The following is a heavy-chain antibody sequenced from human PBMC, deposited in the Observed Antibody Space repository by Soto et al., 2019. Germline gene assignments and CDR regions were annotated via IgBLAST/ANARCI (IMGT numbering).Heavy chain of an antibody. CDR2: IIPIFGTA. J-gene: IGHJ4*02. Sequence: VASVKVSCKASGGTFSSYAISWVRQAPGQGLEWMGGIIPIFGTANYAQKFQGRVTITADESTSTAYMELSSLRSEDTAVYYCEVKGGYDTLYFDYWGQGTLVTVSS. V-gene: IGHV1-69*13. CDR1: GGTFSSYA. D-gene: IGHD5-12*01. CDR3: EVKGGYDTLYFDY.